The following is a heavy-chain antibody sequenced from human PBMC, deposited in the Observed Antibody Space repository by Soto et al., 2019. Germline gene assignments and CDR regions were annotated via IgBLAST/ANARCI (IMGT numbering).Heavy chain of an antibody. V-gene: IGHV4-59*01. J-gene: IGHJ3*02. CDR1: GASIRTYY. D-gene: IGHD1-26*01. Sequence: PSETLSLTCTVSGASIRTYYWSWIRQPPGKGLEWIGYIYYSGTSNYNPSLRRRVTISLDTSKSQFSLRLSSVTAADTAVYYCERPYSGASWAAFDIWGQGTMVTVSS. CDR2: IYYSGTS. CDR3: ERPYSGASWAAFDI.